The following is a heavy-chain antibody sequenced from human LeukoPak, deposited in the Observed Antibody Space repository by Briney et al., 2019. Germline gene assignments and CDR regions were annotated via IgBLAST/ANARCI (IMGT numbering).Heavy chain of an antibody. CDR1: GFTFSSYA. CDR2: ISWNSGSI. J-gene: IGHJ4*02. D-gene: IGHD2-2*01. V-gene: IGHV3-9*03. CDR3: AKARYCSSTSCYWDY. Sequence: GGSLRLSCAASGFTFSSYAMSWVRQAPGKGLEWASGISWNSGSIGYADSVKSRFTISRDNAKNSLYLQMNSLRAEDMALYYCAKARYCSSTSCYWDYWGQGTLVTVSS.